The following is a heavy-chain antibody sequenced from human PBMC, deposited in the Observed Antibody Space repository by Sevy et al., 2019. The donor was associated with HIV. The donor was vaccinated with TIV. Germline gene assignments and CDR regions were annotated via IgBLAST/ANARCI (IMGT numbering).Heavy chain of an antibody. D-gene: IGHD3-22*01. CDR2: ISSSSSYI. CDR1: GFTFSSYS. V-gene: IGHV3-21*01. J-gene: IGHJ4*02. CDR3: ATGKVNYYDTSFARV. Sequence: GGSLRLSCAASGFTFSSYSMNWVRQAPGKGLEWVSSISSSSSYIYYADSVKGRFTISRDNAKNSLYLQMSSLRAEDTAVYYCATGKVNYYDTSFARVWGQGTLVTVSS.